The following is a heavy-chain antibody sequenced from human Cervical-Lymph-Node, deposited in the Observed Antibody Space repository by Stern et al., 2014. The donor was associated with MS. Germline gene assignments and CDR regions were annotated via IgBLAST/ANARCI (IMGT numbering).Heavy chain of an antibody. CDR3: ARGRNGFGYDS. D-gene: IGHD2-15*01. Sequence: QVQLVESGPGLVKPSQTLSLTCTVSGGPISSGTYYWSWIRQPAGKGLEWIGRIYTSGSTDYTSSLKSRVTISVDMSKNQFSLRLTHVTAADTAVYYCARGRNGFGYDSWGQGTLATVSP. CDR2: IYTSGST. CDR1: GGPISSGTYY. J-gene: IGHJ4*02. V-gene: IGHV4-61*02.